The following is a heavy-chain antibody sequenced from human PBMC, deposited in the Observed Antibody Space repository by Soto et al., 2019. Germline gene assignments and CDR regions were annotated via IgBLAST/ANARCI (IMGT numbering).Heavy chain of an antibody. D-gene: IGHD3-10*01. CDR3: AKKWGPAWFGELYFDY. Sequence: GGSLRLSCAASGFTFSSYAMSWVRQAPGKGLEWVSAISGSGGSTYYADSVKGRFTISRDNSKNTLYLQMNSLRAEDTAVYYCAKKWGPAWFGELYFDYWGQGTLVTVSS. V-gene: IGHV3-23*01. CDR1: GFTFSSYA. CDR2: ISGSGGST. J-gene: IGHJ4*02.